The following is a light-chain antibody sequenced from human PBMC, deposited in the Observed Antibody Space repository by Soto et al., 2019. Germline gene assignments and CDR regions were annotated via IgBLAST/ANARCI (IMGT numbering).Light chain of an antibody. CDR3: CSYAGSPYV. V-gene: IGLV2-11*01. Sequence: QSALTQPRSVSGSPGQSVTISCTGASSDVGAYNYVSWYQQHPGKAPKLMIYDVSTRPSGVPDRFSGSKSGTTASLTISGXXXEDEADYYCCSYAGSPYVFGTGTKLTVL. CDR2: DVS. J-gene: IGLJ1*01. CDR1: SSDVGAYNY.